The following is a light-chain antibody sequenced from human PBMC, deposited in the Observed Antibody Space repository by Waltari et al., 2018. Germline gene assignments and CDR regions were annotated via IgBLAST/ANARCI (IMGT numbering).Light chain of an antibody. CDR1: QNINSW. CDR3: QQYNSYHIFT. V-gene: IGKV1-5*03. Sequence: DIQMTQSPSTLSASVGDSVTTTCRASQNINSWLAWYQQKPGKAPKLLIYKASSLETGVPSRFSGSESGTEFTLTINSLQPDDFATYYCQQYNSYHIFTFGPGTKVEI. CDR2: KAS. J-gene: IGKJ3*01.